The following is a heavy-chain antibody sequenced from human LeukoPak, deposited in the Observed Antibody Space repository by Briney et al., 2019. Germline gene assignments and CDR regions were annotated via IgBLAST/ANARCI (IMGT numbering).Heavy chain of an antibody. CDR1: GYTFTSYG. D-gene: IGHD5-24*01. Sequence: GASVKVSCKASGYTFTSYGISWVRQAVGQGLEWMGWISVYNDDTHYAQKFQGRLSMTTDTSRSTVYMELRSLRSDDTAVYFCARSTQLPSEYFNGMDVWGQGTTVTVSS. CDR3: ARSTQLPSEYFNGMDV. V-gene: IGHV1-18*01. CDR2: ISVYNDDT. J-gene: IGHJ6*02.